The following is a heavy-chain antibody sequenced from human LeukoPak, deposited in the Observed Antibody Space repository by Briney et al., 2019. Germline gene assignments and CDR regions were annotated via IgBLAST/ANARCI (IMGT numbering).Heavy chain of an antibody. J-gene: IGHJ6*03. CDR2: IGFDGNNK. CDR3: ARGDVVPMDV. Sequence: PGGSLRLSCAASGFTFKNFGMHCVRQAPGKVLQWVAFIGFDGNNKYYADSVKGRFTISRDNSKNTLYLQMNSLRAEDTAVYYCARGDVVPMDVWGKGTTVTVSS. V-gene: IGHV3-30*02. CDR1: GFTFKNFG. D-gene: IGHD2-21*01.